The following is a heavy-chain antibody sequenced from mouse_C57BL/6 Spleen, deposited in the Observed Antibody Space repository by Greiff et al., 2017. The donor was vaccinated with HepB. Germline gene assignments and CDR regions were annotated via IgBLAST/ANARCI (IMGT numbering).Heavy chain of an antibody. J-gene: IGHJ2*01. Sequence: VQLQQPGAELVKPGASVKLSCKASGYTFTSYWMQWVKQRPGQGLEWIGEIDPSDSYTNYNQKFKGKATLTVDTSSSTAYMQLSSLTSEDSAVYYCARGSYYDYGRYFDYWGQGTTLTVSS. CDR2: IDPSDSYT. D-gene: IGHD2-4*01. CDR1: GYTFTSYW. CDR3: ARGSYYDYGRYFDY. V-gene: IGHV1-50*01.